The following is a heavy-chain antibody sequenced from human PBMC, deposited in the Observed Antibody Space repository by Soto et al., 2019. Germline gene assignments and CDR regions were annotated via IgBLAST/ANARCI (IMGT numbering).Heavy chain of an antibody. V-gene: IGHV3-30*18. D-gene: IGHD6-13*01. J-gene: IGHJ4*02. Sequence: PGGSLRLSCAASGLTFSTSSMNWFRQAPGRGLEWFSFISYDRSYKYYADSVKGRFTISRDNSKNTLYLQMNSLRAEDTAVYYCAKAEYSSSWYGGYFDYWGQGTLVTVSS. CDR2: ISYDRSYK. CDR3: AKAEYSSSWYGGYFDY. CDR1: GLTFSTSS.